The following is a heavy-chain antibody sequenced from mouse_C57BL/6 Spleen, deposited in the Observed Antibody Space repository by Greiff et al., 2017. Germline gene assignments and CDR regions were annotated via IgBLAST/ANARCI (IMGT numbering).Heavy chain of an antibody. J-gene: IGHJ3*01. CDR2: IYPSDSET. CDR3: AREENYYGSTFAY. D-gene: IGHD1-1*01. V-gene: IGHV1-61*01. Sequence: VQLQQPGAELVRPGSSVKLSCKASGYTFTSYWMDWVKQRPGQGLEWIGNIYPSDSETHYNQKFKDKATLTVDKSSSTAYMQLSSLTSEDSAVYYCAREENYYGSTFAYWGQGTLVTVSA. CDR1: GYTFTSYW.